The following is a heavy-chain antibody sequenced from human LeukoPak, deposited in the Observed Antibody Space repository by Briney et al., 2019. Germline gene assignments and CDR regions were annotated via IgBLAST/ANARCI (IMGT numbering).Heavy chain of an antibody. Sequence: PSETLSLTCAVSGGSISSSNWWSWVRQPPGKGLEWIGEIYHSGSTNYNPSLKSRVTISVDTSKNQFSLKLSSVTAADTAVYYCAREAVSATPFDYWGQGTLVTVSS. CDR1: GGSISSSNW. CDR3: AREAVSATPFDY. D-gene: IGHD2-21*01. J-gene: IGHJ4*02. CDR2: IYHSGST. V-gene: IGHV4-4*02.